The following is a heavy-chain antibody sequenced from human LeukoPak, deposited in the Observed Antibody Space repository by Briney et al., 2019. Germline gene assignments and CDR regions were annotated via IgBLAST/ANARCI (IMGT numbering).Heavy chain of an antibody. V-gene: IGHV3-64D*06. CDR3: VKAGGRYSYGSPIDY. CDR1: GFTFSSYA. Sequence: GGSLRLSCSASGFTFSSYAMHWVRQAPGKGLEYVSAISSNGGSTYYADSVKGRFTISRDNSKNTLYLQMSSLRAEDTAVYYCVKAGGRYSYGSPIDYWGQGTLVTVSS. J-gene: IGHJ4*02. D-gene: IGHD5-18*01. CDR2: ISSNGGST.